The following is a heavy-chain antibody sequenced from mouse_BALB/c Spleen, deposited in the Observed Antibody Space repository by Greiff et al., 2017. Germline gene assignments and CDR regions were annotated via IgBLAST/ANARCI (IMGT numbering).Heavy chain of an antibody. J-gene: IGHJ3*01. D-gene: IGHD1-1*01. CDR3: ARADGSTFAY. V-gene: IGHV14-1*02. CDR1: GFNIKDYY. Sequence: VQLKESGAELVRPGALVKLSCKASGFNIKDYYMHWVKQRPEQGLEWIGWIDPENGNTIYDPKFQGKASITADTSSNTAYLQLSSLTSEDTAVYYCARADGSTFAYWGQGTLVTVSA. CDR2: IDPENGNT.